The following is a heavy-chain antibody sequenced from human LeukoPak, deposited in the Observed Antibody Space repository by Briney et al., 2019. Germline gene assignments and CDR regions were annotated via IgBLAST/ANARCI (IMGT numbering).Heavy chain of an antibody. CDR1: GYTFTSYA. CDR3: ARDRLGGDGDYYYFDY. D-gene: IGHD4-17*01. CDR2: INAGNGNT. J-gene: IGHJ4*02. V-gene: IGHV1-3*01. Sequence: GASVKVSCKASGYTFTSYAMHWVRQAPGQRLEWMGWINAGNGNTKYSQKFQGRVTITRDTSASTAYMELSSLRSEDTAVYYCARDRLGGDGDYYYFDYWGQGTLVTVSS.